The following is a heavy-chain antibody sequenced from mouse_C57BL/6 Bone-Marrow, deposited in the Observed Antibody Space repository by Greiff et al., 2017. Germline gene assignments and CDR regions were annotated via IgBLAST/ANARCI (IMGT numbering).Heavy chain of an antibody. CDR1: GFNIKDDY. CDR2: IDPENGDT. Sequence: EVHLVESGAELVRPGASVKLSCTASGFNIKDDYMHWVKQRPEQGLEWIGWIDPENGDTEYASKFQGKATITADTSSNTAYLQLSSLTSEDTAVYYCTIFYGSSFYYFDYWGQGTTLTVSS. V-gene: IGHV14-4*01. D-gene: IGHD1-1*01. J-gene: IGHJ2*01. CDR3: TIFYGSSFYYFDY.